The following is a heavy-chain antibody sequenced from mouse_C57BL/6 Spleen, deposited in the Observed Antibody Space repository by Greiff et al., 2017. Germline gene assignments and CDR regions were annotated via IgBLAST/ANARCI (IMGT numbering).Heavy chain of an antibody. CDR1: GYTFTSYW. V-gene: IGHV1-69*01. CDR3: ATISRDAMDY. J-gene: IGHJ4*01. CDR2: IDPSDSYT. Sequence: QVQLQQPGAELVMPGASVKLSCKASGYTFTSYWMHWVKQRPGQGLEWIGEIDPSDSYTNYNQKFKGKSTLTVDKSSSTAYMQLSSLTSEDSAVYYCATISRDAMDYWGQGTSVTVSS.